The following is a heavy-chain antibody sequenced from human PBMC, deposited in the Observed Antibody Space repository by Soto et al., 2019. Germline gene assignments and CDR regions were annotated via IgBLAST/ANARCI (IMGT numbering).Heavy chain of an antibody. CDR2: IIPIFGTA. CDR1: GGTFSSYA. Sequence: TLLASVKVSCKASGGTFSSYAISWVRQAPGQGLEWMGGIIPIFGTANYAQKFQGRVTITADESTSTAYMELSSLRSEDTAVYYCARDLAVDNWNPTPTDAFDIWGQGTMVTVSS. V-gene: IGHV1-69*13. D-gene: IGHD1-20*01. CDR3: ARDLAVDNWNPTPTDAFDI. J-gene: IGHJ3*02.